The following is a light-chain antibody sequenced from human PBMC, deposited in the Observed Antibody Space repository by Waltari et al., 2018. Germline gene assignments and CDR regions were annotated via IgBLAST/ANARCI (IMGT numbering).Light chain of an antibody. CDR3: QQYGSLPYT. CDR2: GAS. V-gene: IGKV3-20*01. Sequence: EIVLTQSPGTLSLSPVERATLSCRASQSVSSSYLAWYQQKPGQAPRLLLYGASNRATGIPDRFSGSASGTDFTLTISSLESEDFAVYHCQQYGSLPYTFGQGTKLEIK. CDR1: QSVSSSY. J-gene: IGKJ2*01.